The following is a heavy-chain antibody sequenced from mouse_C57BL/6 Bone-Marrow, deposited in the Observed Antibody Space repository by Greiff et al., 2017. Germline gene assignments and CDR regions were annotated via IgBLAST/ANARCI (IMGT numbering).Heavy chain of an antibody. J-gene: IGHJ1*03. V-gene: IGHV1-55*01. D-gene: IGHD2-5*01. Sequence: QVQLQQPGAELVKPGASVKMSCKASGYTFTGYWITWVKQRPGQGLEWIGDIYPGSGSTNYNEKFKSKATLTVDTSSSTAYMQRSSLTSEDSAVYYCARPYYSNYWYFDVWGTGTTVTVAS. CDR1: GYTFTGYW. CDR2: IYPGSGST. CDR3: ARPYYSNYWYFDV.